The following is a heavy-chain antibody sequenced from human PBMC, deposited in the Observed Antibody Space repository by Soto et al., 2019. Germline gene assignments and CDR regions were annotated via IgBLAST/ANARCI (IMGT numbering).Heavy chain of an antibody. Sequence: SETLSLTCTVSAGSITTSYWSWIRQPLGKALEWIGYISYRGSTNYNPSLKSRLTISIDTSKSQISLKLTSMTTADTAVYYCASSGIVGREVNTWFDPWGQGTLVTAPQ. D-gene: IGHD3-22*01. CDR1: AGSITTSY. J-gene: IGHJ5*02. CDR2: ISYRGST. CDR3: ASSGIVGREVNTWFDP. V-gene: IGHV4-59*01.